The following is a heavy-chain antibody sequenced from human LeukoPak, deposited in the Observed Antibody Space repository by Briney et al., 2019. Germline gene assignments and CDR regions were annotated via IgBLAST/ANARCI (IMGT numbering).Heavy chain of an antibody. J-gene: IGHJ6*03. D-gene: IGHD2-2*01. CDR2: IYTSGST. Sequence: PSETLSLTCTVSGGSISSYYWSWIRQPAGKGLEWIGRIYTSGSTNYNPSLKSRVTMSVDTSKNQFSLKLSSVTAADTAVYYCASSPAGYCSSTSCYDYYYYYMDVWGKGTTVTVSS. CDR1: GGSISSYY. V-gene: IGHV4-4*07. CDR3: ASSPAGYCSSTSCYDYYYYYMDV.